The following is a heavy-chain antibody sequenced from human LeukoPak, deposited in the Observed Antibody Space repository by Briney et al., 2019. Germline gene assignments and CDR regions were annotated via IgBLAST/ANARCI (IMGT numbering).Heavy chain of an antibody. CDR2: ISSSSTTI. J-gene: IGHJ4*02. V-gene: IGHV3-11*04. CDR3: ARDVVRSRVDY. D-gene: IGHD2-21*01. CDR1: GFTFSDYY. Sequence: TGGSLRLSCAASGFTFSDYYMSWIRQAPGKGLEWVSYISSSSTTIYYADSVKGRFTISRDNAKSSLYLQMNDLRAEDTAVYYCARDVVRSRVDYWGQGTLVTVSS.